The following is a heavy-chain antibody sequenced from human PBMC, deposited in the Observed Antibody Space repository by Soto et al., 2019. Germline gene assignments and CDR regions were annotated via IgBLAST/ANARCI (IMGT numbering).Heavy chain of an antibody. CDR3: AKVKDIVVVPAALYYYYGMDV. J-gene: IGHJ6*02. Sequence: AGGSLRLSCAAAGFIFRSYAMHLVSQAPGKGLEWVAVISYDGSNKYYADSVKGRFTISRDNSKNTLYLQMNSLRAEDTAVYYCAKVKDIVVVPAALYYYYGMDVWGQGTTVTVSS. CDR2: ISYDGSNK. CDR1: GFIFRSYA. V-gene: IGHV3-30-3*02. D-gene: IGHD2-2*01.